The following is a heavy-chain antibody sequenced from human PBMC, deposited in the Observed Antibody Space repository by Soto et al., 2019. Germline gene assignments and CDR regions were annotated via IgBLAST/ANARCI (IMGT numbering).Heavy chain of an antibody. CDR2: IWYDGSNK. J-gene: IGHJ4*02. Sequence: QVQLVESGGGVVQPGRSLRLSCAASGFTFSSYGMHWVRQAPGKGLEWVAVIWYDGSNKYYADSVKGRFTISRDNSKNTLYLQMNSLRAEDTAVYYCARDVPQEAAFDYWGQGTLVTVSS. CDR1: GFTFSSYG. CDR3: ARDVPQEAAFDY. V-gene: IGHV3-33*01.